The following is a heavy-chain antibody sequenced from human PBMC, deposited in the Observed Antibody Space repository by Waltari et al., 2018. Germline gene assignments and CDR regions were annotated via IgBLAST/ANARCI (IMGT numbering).Heavy chain of an antibody. D-gene: IGHD6-13*01. Sequence: QVQLQQWGASLLKPSETLSLTCAVYGGSLSGFYWSWIRQPPGKGLEWIGEIYYSGDVNYNPSLKSRLTISVDTSKNQFSLKLTSVTAADTAVYYCVRGKMYSRPYFDYWGQGTLVTVSS. CDR1: GGSLSGFY. CDR3: VRGKMYSRPYFDY. J-gene: IGHJ4*02. V-gene: IGHV4-34*01. CDR2: IYYSGDV.